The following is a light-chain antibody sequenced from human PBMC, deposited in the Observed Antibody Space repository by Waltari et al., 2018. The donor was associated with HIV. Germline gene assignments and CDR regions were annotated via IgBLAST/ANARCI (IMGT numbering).Light chain of an antibody. V-gene: IGLV3-21*04. CDR3: QVWDTTTDQWV. CDR1: NIGSTS. CDR2: DDN. Sequence: SYVLTQPPSVSVDPGETARITCGGTNIGSTSVQWYQQKPGQAPGLVIYDDNDRPSGIPERFSGSSSGNTATLTISRVEAGDEADYYCQVWDTTTDQWVFGGGTELAVL. J-gene: IGLJ3*02.